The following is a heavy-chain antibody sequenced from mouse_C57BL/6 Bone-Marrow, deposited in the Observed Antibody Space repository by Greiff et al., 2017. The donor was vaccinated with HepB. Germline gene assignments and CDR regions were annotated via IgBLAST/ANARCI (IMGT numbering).Heavy chain of an antibody. D-gene: IGHD1-1*01. CDR1: GYTFTSYW. V-gene: IGHV1-64*01. J-gene: IGHJ4*01. CDR3: ASDYYGSSYGYYYAMDY. Sequence: QVQLQQPGAELVKPGASVKLSCKASGYTFTSYWMHWVKQRPGQGLEWIGMIHPTSGSTNYNEKFKSKATLTVDKSSSTAYMQLSSLTSEDSAVYYCASDYYGSSYGYYYAMDYWGQGTSVTVSS. CDR2: IHPTSGST.